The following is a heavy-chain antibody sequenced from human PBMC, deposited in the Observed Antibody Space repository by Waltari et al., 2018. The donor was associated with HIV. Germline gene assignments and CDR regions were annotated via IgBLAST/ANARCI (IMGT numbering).Heavy chain of an antibody. CDR3: ARDGHHGVTKRGNAFDL. J-gene: IGHJ3*01. V-gene: IGHV3-48*03. CDR1: RFTFRNYE. Sequence: EVQLVESGGGAVQRGGSLRLAGVASRFTFRNYERHCVRQAPGKDLEWISYISGSGSTIYYSDSVKGRFTISRDNAKNSLYLRMNYLTAEDTAIYYCARDGHHGVTKRGNAFDLWGQGTMVTVSP. CDR2: ISGSGSTI. D-gene: IGHD2-21*02.